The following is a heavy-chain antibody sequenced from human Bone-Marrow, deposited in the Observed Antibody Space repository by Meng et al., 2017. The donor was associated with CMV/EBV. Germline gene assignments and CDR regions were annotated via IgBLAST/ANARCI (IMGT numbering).Heavy chain of an antibody. V-gene: IGHV4-59*01. J-gene: IGHJ6*02. CDR1: GGSISSYY. D-gene: IGHD3-10*01. CDR3: ASRLGGRGVKYYYGMDG. Sequence: GSLRLSCTVSGGSISSYYWSWNRQPPGKGLEWIGYIYYSGSTYYNPSLKSRVTISVDTSKNQFSLKLSSVTAADTAVYYCASRLGGRGVKYYYGMDGWGQGTTVTVSS. CDR2: IYYSGST.